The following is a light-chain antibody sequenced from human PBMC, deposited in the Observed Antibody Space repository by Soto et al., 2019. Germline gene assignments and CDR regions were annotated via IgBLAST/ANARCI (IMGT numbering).Light chain of an antibody. J-gene: IGKJ2*01. CDR3: QQYYSYPPDT. CDR2: AAS. Sequence: AIRMTQSPSSLSASTGDRVTITCRASQGISSYLAWYQQKPGKAPKLLIYAASTLQSGVPSRFSGSGAGTDFTLTISCLQAEDFATDYCQQYYSYPPDTFGQGTKLEIK. CDR1: QGISSY. V-gene: IGKV1-8*01.